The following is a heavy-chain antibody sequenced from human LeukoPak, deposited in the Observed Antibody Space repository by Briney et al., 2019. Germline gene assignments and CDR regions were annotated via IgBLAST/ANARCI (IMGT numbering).Heavy chain of an antibody. CDR1: GFTFSSYA. J-gene: IGHJ3*02. CDR3: AKWIKGTYSSGWYRGGDAFDI. V-gene: IGHV3-23*01. Sequence: GGSLRLSCAASGFTFSSYAMSWVRQAPGKGLEWVSAISGSGGSTYYADSVKGRFTISRDNSKNTLYLQMNSLRAEDTAVYYCAKWIKGTYSSGWYRGGDAFDIWGQGTMVTVSS. D-gene: IGHD6-19*01. CDR2: ISGSGGST.